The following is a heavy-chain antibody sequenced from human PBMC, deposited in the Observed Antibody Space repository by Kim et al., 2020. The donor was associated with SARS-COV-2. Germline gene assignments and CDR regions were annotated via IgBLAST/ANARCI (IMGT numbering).Heavy chain of an antibody. CDR1: GGTFSSYA. J-gene: IGHJ4*02. Sequence: SVKVSCKASGGTFSSYAISWVRQAPGQGLEWMGGIIPIFGTANYAQKFQGRVTITADESTSTAYMELSSLRSEDTAVYYCARDPYYYGSGNPPDWGQGTLVTVSS. CDR2: IIPIFGTA. V-gene: IGHV1-69*13. D-gene: IGHD3-10*01. CDR3: ARDPYYYGSGNPPD.